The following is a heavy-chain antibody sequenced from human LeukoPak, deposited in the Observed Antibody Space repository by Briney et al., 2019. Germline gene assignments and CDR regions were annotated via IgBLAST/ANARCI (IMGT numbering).Heavy chain of an antibody. Sequence: PSETLSLTCGVSGYPINNAYYWVWIRQPPGKGLEWIGSLYHPDSTYYNPSLKSRVTMSVDTSRNHFSLRLSFVTAADTAVYYSARQYDSYFYYYLDLWGTGTTVTVS. J-gene: IGHJ6*03. V-gene: IGHV4-38-2*01. CDR3: ARQYDSYFYYYLDL. CDR2: LYHPDST. D-gene: IGHD2-2*01. CDR1: GYPINNAYY.